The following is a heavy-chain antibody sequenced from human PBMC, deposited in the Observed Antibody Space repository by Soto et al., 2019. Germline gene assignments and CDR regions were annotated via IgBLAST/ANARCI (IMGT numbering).Heavy chain of an antibody. CDR3: AHGYGAASYRNNLPY. J-gene: IGHJ4*02. D-gene: IGHD3-10*01. V-gene: IGHV3-23*01. CDR1: GFTFSSYA. CDR2: TSGSGDYT. Sequence: DVKLLESGGNLVQPGGSLRLSCAASGFTFSSYAMTWVRQAPGKGLEWVSATSGSGDYTYYADFVKGRFIISRDNSKNTHHLQMISLRAEDAALYSCAHGYGAASYRNNLPYWGQGTLVTVSS.